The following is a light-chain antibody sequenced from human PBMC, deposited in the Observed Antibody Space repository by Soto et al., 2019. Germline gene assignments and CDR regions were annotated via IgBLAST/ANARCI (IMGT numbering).Light chain of an antibody. CDR2: GAS. Sequence: DIQVTQSPSSLSASVGDRVTITCRTSQSISNYLNWYQQKPGKAPKFLIYGASSLQSGVPSRFSGSGSGTDFTLTISSLQPEDFATYYCQQSYGHPPYSFCQGTKLEIK. J-gene: IGKJ2*03. CDR3: QQSYGHPPYS. CDR1: QSISNY. V-gene: IGKV1-39*01.